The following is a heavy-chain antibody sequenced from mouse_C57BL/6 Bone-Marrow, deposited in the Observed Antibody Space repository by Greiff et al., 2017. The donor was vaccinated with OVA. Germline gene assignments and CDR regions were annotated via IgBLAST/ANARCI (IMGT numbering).Heavy chain of an antibody. J-gene: IGHJ2*01. CDR2: IYPGSGST. CDR3: ARSGMGY. Sequence: QVQLQQPGAELVKPGASVKMSCKASGYTFTSYWITWVKQRPGQGLEWIGDIYPGSGSTNYNEKFKGKATLTADKSSSTAYMELRSLTSEDSAVYFCARSGMGYWGQGTTLTVSS. V-gene: IGHV1-55*01. CDR1: GYTFTSYW.